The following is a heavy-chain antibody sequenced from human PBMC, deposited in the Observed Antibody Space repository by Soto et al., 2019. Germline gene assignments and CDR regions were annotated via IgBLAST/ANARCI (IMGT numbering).Heavy chain of an antibody. CDR2: TYYRSKWYY. CDR1: SGSVFGNSAA. V-gene: IGHV6-1*01. D-gene: IGHD1-20*01. J-gene: IGHJ4*01. Sequence: PSQTLPLTCATSSGSVFGNSAAWYWIRQSPSRVLEWLGRTYYRSKWYYDYAVSVRIRITVTPDTNKNQFPLHLNSATHTDTDDYFCAREYPYNENSDSYFDDWGQGALVTVSS. CDR3: AREYPYNENSDSYFDD.